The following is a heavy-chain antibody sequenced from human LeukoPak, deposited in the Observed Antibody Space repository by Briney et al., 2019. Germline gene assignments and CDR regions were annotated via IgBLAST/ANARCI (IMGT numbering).Heavy chain of an antibody. CDR1: GLTVSGNY. V-gene: IGHV3-66*01. CDR2: IYSAGVT. D-gene: IGHD3-22*01. J-gene: IGHJ4*02. Sequence: PGGSLRLSCAASGLTVSGNYMSWVRQAPGKGLEWVSIIYSAGVTDYADSVKGRFTISRDDSKNTLYLQMNSLRAEDTAVYYCAREQTNFYYDSSGYFDHWGQGTLVTVSS. CDR3: AREQTNFYYDSSGYFDH.